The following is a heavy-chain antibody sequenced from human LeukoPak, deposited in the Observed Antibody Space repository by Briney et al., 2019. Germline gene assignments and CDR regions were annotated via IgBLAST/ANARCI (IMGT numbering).Heavy chain of an antibody. Sequence: SETLSLTCTVSGGSISSYYWSWIRQPPGKGLEWIGYIYYSGSTNYNPSLKSRVTISVDTSKNQFSLKLSSVIAADTAVYYCAREASGDSSGYYKGDAFDIWGQGTMVTVSS. V-gene: IGHV4-59*01. CDR1: GGSISSYY. D-gene: IGHD3-22*01. CDR2: IYYSGST. CDR3: AREASGDSSGYYKGDAFDI. J-gene: IGHJ3*02.